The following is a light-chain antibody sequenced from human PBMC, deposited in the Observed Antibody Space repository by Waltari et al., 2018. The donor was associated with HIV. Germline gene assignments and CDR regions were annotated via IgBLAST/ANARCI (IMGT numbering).Light chain of an antibody. CDR1: SSDVGGYNY. CDR3: CSYAGSYGVV. CDR2: DVS. V-gene: IGLV2-11*01. J-gene: IGLJ2*01. Sequence: QSALTQPRSVSGSPGQSVTISCTGTSSDVGGYNYVSWYQQHPGKAPKLMIYDVSKRPSGVLDLFSGSKSGNTASLTISGLQAEDEADYYCCSYAGSYGVVFGGGTKLTVL.